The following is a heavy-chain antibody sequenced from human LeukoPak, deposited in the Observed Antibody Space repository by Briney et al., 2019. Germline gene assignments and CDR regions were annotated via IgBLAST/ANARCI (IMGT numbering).Heavy chain of an antibody. CDR2: IRYDASAK. J-gene: IGHJ6*03. Sequence: GGSLRLSCAASGFTFSNYGMHWVRQTPGKGLEWVTFIRYDASAKYYVDSVKGRFTISRDNSKNTVYLQLNSLRVEDTAVYYCARDHMYQENYYHSYMDVWGKGTTVTVSS. V-gene: IGHV3-30*02. CDR1: GFTFSNYG. D-gene: IGHD3-3*01. CDR3: ARDHMYQENYYHSYMDV.